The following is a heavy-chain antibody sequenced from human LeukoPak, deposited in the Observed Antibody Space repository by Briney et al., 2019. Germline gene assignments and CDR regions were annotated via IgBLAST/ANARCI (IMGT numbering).Heavy chain of an antibody. V-gene: IGHV3-30*02. CDR3: GREQSAYYVHAFDP. J-gene: IGHJ5*02. D-gene: IGHD3-3*01. Sequence: GGSLRLSCAASGFTFSSYGMHWVRQAPGKGLEWVAFKQNDGSTTFYAESVKDRFTISRDNSKNTLFLQMNSLRTDDTAVYYCGREQSAYYVHAFDPWGQGTLVTVSS. CDR2: KQNDGSTT. CDR1: GFTFSSYG.